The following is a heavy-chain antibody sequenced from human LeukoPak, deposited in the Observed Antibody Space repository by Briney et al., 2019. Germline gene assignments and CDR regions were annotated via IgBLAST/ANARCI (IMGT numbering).Heavy chain of an antibody. D-gene: IGHD3-22*01. CDR2: ISAYNGNT. Sequence: ASVKVSFKASGYTFTSYGISWVRPAPGQGLEWMGWISAYNGNTNYAQKLQGRVTMTTDTSTSTAYMELRSLRSDDTAVYYCARRRYYDSSGYYLDYWGQGTLVTVSS. V-gene: IGHV1-18*01. CDR3: ARRRYYDSSGYYLDY. J-gene: IGHJ4*02. CDR1: GYTFTSYG.